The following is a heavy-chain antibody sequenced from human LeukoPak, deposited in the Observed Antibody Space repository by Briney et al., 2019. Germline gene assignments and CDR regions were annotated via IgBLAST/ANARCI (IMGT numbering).Heavy chain of an antibody. CDR1: GFSFSTYD. CDR3: AKGDGSVSDY. CDR2: ISGSGGST. J-gene: IGHJ4*02. V-gene: IGHV3-23*01. Sequence: GGSLRLSCVGSGFSFSTYDMGWVRQAPGKGLEWVSAISGSGGSTYYADSVKGRFTISRDNSKNTLYLQMNSLRAEDTAVYYCAKGDGSVSDYWGQGTLVTVSS. D-gene: IGHD3-10*01.